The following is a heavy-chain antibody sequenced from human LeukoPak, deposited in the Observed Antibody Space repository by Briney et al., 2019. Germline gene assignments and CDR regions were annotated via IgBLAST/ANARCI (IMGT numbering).Heavy chain of an antibody. CDR2: VSGSGDST. D-gene: IGHD2-15*01. J-gene: IGHJ4*02. CDR3: AKGRSSGDSCSNY. Sequence: EGSLRLSCAASGFIFTNYAMSWVRQPPGKGLEWVSVVSGSGDSTYYADSVKGRFTISRDNSKNTLYLQMNSLRAEDTAVYYCAKGRSSGDSCSNYWGQGSLVTVSS. CDR1: GFIFTNYA. V-gene: IGHV3-23*01.